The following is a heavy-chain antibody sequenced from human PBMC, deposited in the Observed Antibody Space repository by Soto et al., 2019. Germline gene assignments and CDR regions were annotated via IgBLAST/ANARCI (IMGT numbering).Heavy chain of an antibody. CDR3: ASWAKRITIFGVVSGAFDI. Sequence: SETLSLTCTVSGGSISSYYWSWIRQPPGKGLEWIGYIYYSGSTNYNPSLKSRVTISVDTSENQFSLKLSSVTAADTAVYYCASWAKRITIFGVVSGAFDIWGQGTMVTVSS. CDR1: GGSISSYY. J-gene: IGHJ3*02. D-gene: IGHD3-3*01. V-gene: IGHV4-59*08. CDR2: IYYSGST.